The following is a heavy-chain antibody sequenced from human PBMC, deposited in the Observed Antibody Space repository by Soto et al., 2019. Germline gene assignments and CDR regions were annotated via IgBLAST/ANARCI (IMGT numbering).Heavy chain of an antibody. Sequence: GGSLRPSCAASGFTFSSYAMSWVRQAPGKGLEWVSAISGSGGSTYYADSVKGRFTISRDNSKNTLYLQMNSLRAEDTAVYYCAKAPANIVVVITVPFDYWGQGTLVTVSS. D-gene: IGHD3-22*01. CDR2: ISGSGGST. CDR1: GFTFSSYA. CDR3: AKAPANIVVVITVPFDY. V-gene: IGHV3-23*01. J-gene: IGHJ4*02.